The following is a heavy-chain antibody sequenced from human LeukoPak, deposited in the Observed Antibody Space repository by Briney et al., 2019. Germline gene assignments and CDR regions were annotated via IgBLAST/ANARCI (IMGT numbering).Heavy chain of an antibody. V-gene: IGHV4-59*01. CDR2: IYYSGST. D-gene: IGHD2-15*01. CDR1: GGSISSYY. Sequence: SETLSLTCTVSGGSISSYYWSWIRQPPGKGLEWIGYIYYSGSTNYNPSLKSRVTISVDTSKNQFSLKLSSVTAADTAVYYCASSPCSGGSCYRFDPWGQGTLVTVSS. J-gene: IGHJ5*02. CDR3: ASSPCSGGSCYRFDP.